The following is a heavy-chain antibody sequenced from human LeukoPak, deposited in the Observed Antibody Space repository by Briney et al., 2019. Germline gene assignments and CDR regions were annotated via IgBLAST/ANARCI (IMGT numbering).Heavy chain of an antibody. CDR2: IYTSGSI. V-gene: IGHV4-4*07. CDR3: ARARGGYSYGFIDY. J-gene: IGHJ4*02. Sequence: PSETLSLTCTVSGGSISSYYWSWIRQPAGKGLEWIGRIYTSGSINYNPSLKSRVTISVDTSKNQFSLKLSSVTAADTAVYYCARARGGYSYGFIDYWGQGTLVTVSS. CDR1: GGSISSYY. D-gene: IGHD5-18*01.